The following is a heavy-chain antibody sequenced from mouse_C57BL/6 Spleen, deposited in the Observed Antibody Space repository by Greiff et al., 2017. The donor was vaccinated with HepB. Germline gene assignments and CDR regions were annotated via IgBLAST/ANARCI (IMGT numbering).Heavy chain of an antibody. D-gene: IGHD2-4*01. Sequence: EVKLMESGGGLVKPGGSLKLSCAASGFTFSDYGMHWVRQAPEKGLEWVAYISSGSSTIYYADTVKGRFTISRDNAKNTLFLQMTSLRSEDTAMYYCARGDYDERDYFDYWGQGTTLTVSS. CDR2: ISSGSSTI. CDR1: GFTFSDYG. CDR3: ARGDYDERDYFDY. V-gene: IGHV5-17*01. J-gene: IGHJ2*01.